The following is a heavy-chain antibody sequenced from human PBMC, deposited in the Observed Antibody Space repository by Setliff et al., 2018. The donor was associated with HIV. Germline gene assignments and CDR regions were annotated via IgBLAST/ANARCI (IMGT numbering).Heavy chain of an antibody. CDR3: ARTRSGTYYGEMNWFDP. Sequence: SETLSLTCVVYGGSFSDYYWTWIRQPPEKGLEWIGKINYSGSTDYNSSLRSRVTISVDTSKNQISLKLTSVTAADTAVYYCARTRSGTYYGEMNWFDPWGQGILVTVSS. CDR2: INYSGST. D-gene: IGHD3-10*01. J-gene: IGHJ5*02. V-gene: IGHV4-34*01. CDR1: GGSFSDYY.